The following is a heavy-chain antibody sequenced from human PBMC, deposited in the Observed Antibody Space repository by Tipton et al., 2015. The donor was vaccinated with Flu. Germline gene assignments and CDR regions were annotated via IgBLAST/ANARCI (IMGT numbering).Heavy chain of an antibody. CDR2: ISGSGGST. V-gene: IGHV3-23*01. Sequence: GSLRLSCAASGFTFSSYAMSWVRQAPGKGLEWVSAISGSGGSTYYADSVKGRFTISRDNSKNTLYLQMNSLRAEDTAVYYCAKGERGGDCYSTLRRWGQGTLVTVSS. CDR1: GFTFSSYA. J-gene: IGHJ4*02. CDR3: AKGERGGDCYSTLRR. D-gene: IGHD2-21*01.